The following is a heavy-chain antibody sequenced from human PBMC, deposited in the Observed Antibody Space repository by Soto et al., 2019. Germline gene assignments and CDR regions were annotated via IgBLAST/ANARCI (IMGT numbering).Heavy chain of an antibody. CDR1: GFTFSSYG. Sequence: QVQLVESGGGVVQPGRSLRLSCAASGFTFSSYGMHWVRQAPGKGLEWVAVIWYDGSNKYYADSVKGRFTISRDNSKNTXFLQMNSLRAEDTAVYYCARDRRWLVRRQGDDAFDIWGQGTMVTVSS. CDR3: ARDRRWLVRRQGDDAFDI. J-gene: IGHJ3*02. CDR2: IWYDGSNK. V-gene: IGHV3-33*01. D-gene: IGHD6-19*01.